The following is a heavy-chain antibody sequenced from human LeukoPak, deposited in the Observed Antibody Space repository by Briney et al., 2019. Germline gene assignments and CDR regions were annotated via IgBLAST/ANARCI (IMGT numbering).Heavy chain of an antibody. CDR2: LYDSGST. CDR3: ASGRNFYDSSGYYYYYYGMDV. D-gene: IGHD3-22*01. Sequence: KPSETLSLTCTVSGASIRNYYWSWIRQPPGKGLEWIGYLYDSGSTNYNPSLTSRVAISVDTSKNQFSLKLNSVTAADTAVYYCASGRNFYDSSGYYYYYYGMDVWGQGTTVTVSS. J-gene: IGHJ6*02. CDR1: GASIRNYY. V-gene: IGHV4-59*01.